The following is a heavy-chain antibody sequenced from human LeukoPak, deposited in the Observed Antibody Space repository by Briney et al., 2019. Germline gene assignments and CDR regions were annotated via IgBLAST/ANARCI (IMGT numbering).Heavy chain of an antibody. J-gene: IGHJ4*02. D-gene: IGHD1-26*01. Sequence: PGGSLRLSCAASGFTFGNYAMSWVRQAPGKGPEWVSAVSGSGDTTYYADSVQGRFTISRDSSKNTLYLQMNSLRAEDTALYYCAKGRHASSGMFDYWGQGTLVTVSS. CDR3: AKGRHASSGMFDY. CDR2: VSGSGDTT. CDR1: GFTFGNYA. V-gene: IGHV3-23*01.